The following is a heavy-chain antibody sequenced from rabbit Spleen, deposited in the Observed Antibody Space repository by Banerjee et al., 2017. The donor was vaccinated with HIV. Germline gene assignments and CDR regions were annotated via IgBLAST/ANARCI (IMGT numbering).Heavy chain of an antibody. CDR1: GVSFSTSSY. CDR3: ARDLVGVIGWNFYL. D-gene: IGHD1-1*01. J-gene: IGHJ4*01. Sequence: QSLEESGGDLVKPGASLTLTCTASGVSFSTSSYMCWVRQAPGKGLEWIACIDTGSSGSTYYASWAKGRFPISKTSSTTVTLQMTSVTAADTATYFCARDLVGVIGWNFYLWGQGTLVTVS. V-gene: IGHV1S40*01. CDR2: IDTGSSGST.